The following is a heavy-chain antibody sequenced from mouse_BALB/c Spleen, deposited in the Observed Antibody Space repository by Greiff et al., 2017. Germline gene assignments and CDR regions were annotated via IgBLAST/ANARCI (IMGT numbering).Heavy chain of an antibody. CDR3: TREYYDSSYFDY. D-gene: IGHD1-1*01. CDR2: IYPGSGST. CDR1: GYTFTSYW. J-gene: IGHJ2*01. V-gene: IGHV1S22*01. Sequence: LQQPGSELVRPGASVKLSCKASGYTFTSYWMHWVKQRPGQGLEWIGNIYPGSGSTNYDEKFKSKATLTVDTSSSTAYMQLSSLTSEDSAVYYCTREYYDSSYFDYWGQGTTLTVSS.